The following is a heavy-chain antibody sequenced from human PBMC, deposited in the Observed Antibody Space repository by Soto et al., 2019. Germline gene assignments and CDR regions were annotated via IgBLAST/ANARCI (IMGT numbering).Heavy chain of an antibody. V-gene: IGHV3-74*01. Sequence: VGSLRLSCAASGFTFGNYWMHWVRQAPGKGPEWVSRLTSDGRTPYYADSVKGRFTVSRDNAKNTLYLQMNSLRAEDTAVYYCARAEVDYWGPGTLVTVSS. CDR3: ARAEVDY. CDR1: GFTFGNYW. CDR2: LTSDGRTP. J-gene: IGHJ4*02.